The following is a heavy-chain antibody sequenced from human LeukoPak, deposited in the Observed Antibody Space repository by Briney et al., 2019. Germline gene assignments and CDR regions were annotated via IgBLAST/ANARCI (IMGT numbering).Heavy chain of an antibody. V-gene: IGHV3-30*02. CDR2: IRYDGTSN. J-gene: IGHJ4*02. CDR3: AKEEVISGNHGVYFDY. CDR1: GFTFRSYG. Sequence: PGGSLRLSCAASGFTFRSYGMHWVRQDPGKRLEWVAFIRYDGTSNYYADSVKGRFPISRDNSRSPLHLQMNSLRAEDTAVYYCAKEEVISGNHGVYFDYWGQGTLVTVSS. D-gene: IGHD3-22*01.